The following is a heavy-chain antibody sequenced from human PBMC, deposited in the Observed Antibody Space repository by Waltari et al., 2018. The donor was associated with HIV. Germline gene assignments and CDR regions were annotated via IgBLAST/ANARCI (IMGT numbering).Heavy chain of an antibody. V-gene: IGHV1-18*01. CDR1: GYTFTSYG. D-gene: IGHD2-8*01. CDR3: ARGGVSSSPGLDV. J-gene: IGHJ6*02. CDR2: VSPYDGST. Sequence: QVQLVQSRTEVKTPGASVKVSCKASGYTFTSYGITWVRQAPGQGLEWMGWVSPYDGSTNYAQKFLGRVTMTTETSTSTAYMELRTLKSDDTAVYYCARGGVSSSPGLDVWGQGTTVTVSS.